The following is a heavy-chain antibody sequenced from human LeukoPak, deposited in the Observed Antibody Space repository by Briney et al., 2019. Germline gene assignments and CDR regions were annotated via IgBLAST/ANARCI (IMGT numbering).Heavy chain of an antibody. D-gene: IGHD2-21*02. CDR3: ARGFVLGAAKNYFDC. CDR2: ISYDGTNK. V-gene: IGHV3-30-3*01. Sequence: PGRSLRLSCAASGFTFTNYALHWVRQAPGKGLEWGAVISYDGTNKYYADSVKGRFTISRDNSKNTLSLQMNSLRAEDTALYYCARGFVLGAAKNYFDCWGQGALVTVSS. J-gene: IGHJ4*02. CDR1: GFTFTNYA.